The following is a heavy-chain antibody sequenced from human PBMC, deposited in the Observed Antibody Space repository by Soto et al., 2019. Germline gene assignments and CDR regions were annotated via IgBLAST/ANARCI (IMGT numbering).Heavy chain of an antibody. Sequence: QVQLVQSGAEVKKPGSSVKVSCKASGGTFSSYAIRWVRQAPGQGLEWMGGIIPIFGTANYAQKFQGRVTITADKSTSTAYMELSSLRSEDTAVYYCARGSNITMVRGVLSYGMDVWGQGTTVTVSS. J-gene: IGHJ6*02. D-gene: IGHD3-10*01. CDR2: IIPIFGTA. CDR1: GGTFSSYA. CDR3: ARGSNITMVRGVLSYGMDV. V-gene: IGHV1-69*06.